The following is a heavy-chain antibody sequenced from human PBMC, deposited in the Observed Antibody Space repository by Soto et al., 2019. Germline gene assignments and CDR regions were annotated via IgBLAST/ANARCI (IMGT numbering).Heavy chain of an antibody. J-gene: IGHJ4*02. CDR2: IYYSGST. V-gene: IGHV4-59*01. D-gene: IGHD6-6*01. Sequence: LSLTCTVSGGSISSYYWSWIRQPPGKGLEWIGYIYYSGSTNYNPSLKSRVTISVDTSKNQFSLKLSSVTAADTAVYYCARGTAARPFDYWGQGTLVTVSS. CDR1: GGSISSYY. CDR3: ARGTAARPFDY.